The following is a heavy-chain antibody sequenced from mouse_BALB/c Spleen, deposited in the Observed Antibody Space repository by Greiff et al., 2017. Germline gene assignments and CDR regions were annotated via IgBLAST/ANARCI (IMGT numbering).Heavy chain of an antibody. V-gene: IGHV1S81*02. Sequence: QVQLQQSGAELVKPGASVKLSCKASGYTFTSYWMHWVKQRPGQGLEWIGEINPSNGRTNYNEKFKSKATLTVDKSSSTAYMQLSSLTSEDSAVYYCARVYYGSSYNYWGQGTTLTVSS. D-gene: IGHD1-1*01. J-gene: IGHJ2*01. CDR1: GYTFTSYW. CDR2: INPSNGRT. CDR3: ARVYYGSSYNY.